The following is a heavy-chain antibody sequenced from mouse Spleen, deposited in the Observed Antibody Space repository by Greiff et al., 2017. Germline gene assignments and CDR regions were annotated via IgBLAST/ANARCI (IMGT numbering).Heavy chain of an antibody. D-gene: IGHD2-4*01. Sequence: VQVVESGPGLVQPSQSLSITCTVSGFSLTSYGVHWVRQSPGKGLEWLGVIWSGGSTDYNAAFISRLSISKDNSKSQVFFKMNSLQADDTAIYYCARRGLPVPYYAMDYWGQGTSVTVSS. V-gene: IGHV2-2*01. CDR1: GFSLTSYG. J-gene: IGHJ4*01. CDR3: ARRGLPVPYYAMDY. CDR2: IWSGGST.